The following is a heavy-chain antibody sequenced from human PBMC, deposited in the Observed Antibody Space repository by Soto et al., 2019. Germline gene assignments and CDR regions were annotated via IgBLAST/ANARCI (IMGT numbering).Heavy chain of an antibody. D-gene: IGHD2-15*01. V-gene: IGHV1-18*04. CDR2: ISAYNGNT. CDR3: SVLLRLTFYM. CDR1: GYTFSSYG. Sequence: GASVKVSCKASGYTFSSYGITWVRQAPGQGLEWMGWISAYNGNTNYAQNFQGRVTMTTDTSTSTAYMELRSLRSDDTAVYYCSVLLRLTFYMWGQGKMVTLSS. J-gene: IGHJ3*02.